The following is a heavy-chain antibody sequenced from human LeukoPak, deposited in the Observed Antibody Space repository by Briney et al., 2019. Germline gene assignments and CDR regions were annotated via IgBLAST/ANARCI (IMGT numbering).Heavy chain of an antibody. CDR1: GGSISSYY. V-gene: IGHV4-59*01. CDR3: ASGESPGAYYFDY. CDR2: IYYSGST. D-gene: IGHD3-10*01. Sequence: PETLSLTCTVSGGSISSYYWSWIRQPPGKGLEWIGYIYYSGSTNYNPSLKSRVTISVDTSKNQFSLKLSSVTAADTAVYYCASGESPGAYYFDYWGQGTLVTVSS. J-gene: IGHJ4*02.